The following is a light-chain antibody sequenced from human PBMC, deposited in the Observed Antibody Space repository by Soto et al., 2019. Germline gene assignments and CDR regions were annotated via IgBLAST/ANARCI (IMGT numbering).Light chain of an antibody. Sequence: QSAPTQPASVSGSPGQSITISCTGTRTDVGGYNFVSWYQQHPGKAPKLIIYEVSNRPSGVSNRFSGSKSDNTASLTISGLQAEDEADYYCCSYVSSKTYVFGTGTKLTVL. CDR3: CSYVSSKTYV. CDR1: RTDVGGYNF. J-gene: IGLJ1*01. V-gene: IGLV2-14*01. CDR2: EVS.